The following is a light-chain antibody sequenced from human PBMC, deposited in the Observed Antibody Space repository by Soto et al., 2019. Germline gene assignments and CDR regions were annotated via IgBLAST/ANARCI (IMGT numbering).Light chain of an antibody. V-gene: IGKV1-5*03. J-gene: IGKJ4*02. Sequence: DIQMTQSPATLSASVGERVTIGCGASQSISGWLALYQQKPGKAPKRLIYKASILESGVPSRFSGSGSATEFTLTISSLQPEDFASNYCQQYETFPLTFGGGTKV. CDR3: QQYETFPLT. CDR1: QSISGW. CDR2: KAS.